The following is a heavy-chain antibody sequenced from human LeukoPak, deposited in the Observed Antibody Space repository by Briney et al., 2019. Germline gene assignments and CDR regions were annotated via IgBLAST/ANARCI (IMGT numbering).Heavy chain of an antibody. Sequence: GAPVKVSCKASGGTFSSYAISWVRQAPGQGLEWMGGIIPIFGTANYAQKFQGRVTITADESTSTAYMELSSLRSEDTAVYYCARSLITGTIYNWFDPWGQGTLVTVSS. D-gene: IGHD1-7*01. CDR3: ARSLITGTIYNWFDP. J-gene: IGHJ5*02. CDR2: IIPIFGTA. V-gene: IGHV1-69*13. CDR1: GGTFSSYA.